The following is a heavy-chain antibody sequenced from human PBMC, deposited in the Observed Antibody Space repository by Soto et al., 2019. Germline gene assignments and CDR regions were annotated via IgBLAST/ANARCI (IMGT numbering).Heavy chain of an antibody. Sequence: QVQLQESGPGLVKPSQTLSLTCTVSGGSISSGGYYWSWIRQHPGKGLEWIGYIYYSGSTYYNPSLKSRVTISVDTSKNQFSLKLSSVTAADTAVYYCARIHYDFWSGPTVKDNGVGFDYWGQGTLVTVSS. CDR2: IYYSGST. CDR1: GGSISSGGYY. D-gene: IGHD3-3*01. V-gene: IGHV4-31*03. J-gene: IGHJ4*02. CDR3: ARIHYDFWSGPTVKDNGVGFDY.